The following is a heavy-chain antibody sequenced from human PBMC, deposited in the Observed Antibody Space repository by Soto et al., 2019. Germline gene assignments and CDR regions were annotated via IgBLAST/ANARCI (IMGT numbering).Heavy chain of an antibody. CDR1: GFTFDFSA. Sequence: GGSTRISCVASGFTFDFSAMSWVRQAPGKGLEWVSAISGSGGSTYYADSVKGRFTISRDNSQNTLFLHMNSLRADDTAIFYCAKRLNYYDRSGNQPWAFDYCGQGALVTVSS. J-gene: IGHJ4*02. V-gene: IGHV3-23*01. CDR3: AKRLNYYDRSGNQPWAFDY. CDR2: ISGSGGST. D-gene: IGHD3-22*01.